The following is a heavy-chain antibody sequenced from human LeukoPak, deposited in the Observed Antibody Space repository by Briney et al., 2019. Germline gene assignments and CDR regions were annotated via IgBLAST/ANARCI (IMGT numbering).Heavy chain of an antibody. J-gene: IGHJ5*02. CDR3: ARGKEGRWDNLYNWFDP. CDR2: IIPIFGTA. Sequence: GASVKVSCKASGGTFSSYAICRVRQAPGQGLEWMGGIIPIFGTANYAQKFQGRVTITTDESTSTAYMELSSLRSEDTAVYYCARGKEGRWDNLYNWFDPWGQGTLVTVSS. D-gene: IGHD4-23*01. V-gene: IGHV1-69*05. CDR1: GGTFSSYA.